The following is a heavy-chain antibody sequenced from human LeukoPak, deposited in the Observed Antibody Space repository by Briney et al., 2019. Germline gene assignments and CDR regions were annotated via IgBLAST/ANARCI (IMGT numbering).Heavy chain of an antibody. J-gene: IGHJ5*02. V-gene: IGHV4-34*01. CDR2: INHSGST. Sequence: SETLSLTCAVYGGSFSGYDWSWIRQPPGKGLEWIGEINHSGSTNYNPSLKSRVTISVDTSKNQFSLKLSSVTAADTAVYYCARGLYSSSSGDWFDPWGQGTLVTVSS. D-gene: IGHD6-6*01. CDR3: ARGLYSSSSGDWFDP. CDR1: GGSFSGYD.